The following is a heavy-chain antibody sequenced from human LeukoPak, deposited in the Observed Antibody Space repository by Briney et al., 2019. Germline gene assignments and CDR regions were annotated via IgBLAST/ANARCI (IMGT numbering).Heavy chain of an antibody. CDR2: IYYSGST. CDR1: GGSISSGGYY. Sequence: SETLSLTCTVSGGSISSGGYYWSWIRQHPGKGLEWIGYIYYSGSTYYNPSLKSRVTISVDTSKNQFSLKLSSVTAADTAVYYCARDARDWDAFDIWGQGTVVTVSS. J-gene: IGHJ3*02. D-gene: IGHD2-21*01. V-gene: IGHV4-31*03. CDR3: ARDARDWDAFDI.